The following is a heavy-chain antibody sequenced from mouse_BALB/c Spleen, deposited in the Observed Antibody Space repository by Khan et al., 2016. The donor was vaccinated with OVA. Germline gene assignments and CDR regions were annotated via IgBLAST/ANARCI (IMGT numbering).Heavy chain of an antibody. CDR2: INTYTGEP. CDR1: GYTFTNYG. D-gene: IGHD2-1*01. CDR3: ASNGNYCYFDV. V-gene: IGHV9-3-1*01. Sequence: QIQLVQSGPELKKPGETVKISCKASGYTFTNYGMNWVKQAPGKGLKWMGWINTYTGEPTYADDFKGRFAISLETSASTAYLQINNLKNEATATYVCASNGNYCYFDVWGAGTTVTVSS. J-gene: IGHJ1*01.